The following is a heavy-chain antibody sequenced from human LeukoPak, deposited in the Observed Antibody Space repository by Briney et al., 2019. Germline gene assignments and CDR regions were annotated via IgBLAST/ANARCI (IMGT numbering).Heavy chain of an antibody. J-gene: IGHJ4*02. D-gene: IGHD6-13*01. CDR2: ISAYNGNT. CDR1: GYTFTSYG. Sequence: ASVKVSCKASGYTFTSYGISWVRQAPGQGLEWMGWISAYNGNTNYAQKLQGRVTMTTDTSTSTAYMEVSSLRSEDTAVYYCATDPGIAAAAATSYWGQGTLVTVSS. CDR3: ATDPGIAAAAATSY. V-gene: IGHV1-18*01.